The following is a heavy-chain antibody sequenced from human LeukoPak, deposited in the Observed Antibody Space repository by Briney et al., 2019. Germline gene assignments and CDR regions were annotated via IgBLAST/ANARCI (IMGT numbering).Heavy chain of an antibody. CDR1: GGSISSSSYY. Sequence: SETLSLTCTVSGGSISSSSYYWGWIRQPPGKGLEWIGSIYYSGSTYYNPSLKSRVTISVDTSKNQFSLKLSSVTAADTAVYYCARDFGNRGRFDPWGQGTLVTVSS. CDR3: ARDFGNRGRFDP. J-gene: IGHJ5*02. CDR2: IYYSGST. V-gene: IGHV4-39*07. D-gene: IGHD1-14*01.